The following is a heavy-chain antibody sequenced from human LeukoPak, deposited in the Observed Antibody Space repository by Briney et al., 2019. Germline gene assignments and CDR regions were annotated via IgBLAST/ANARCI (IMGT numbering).Heavy chain of an antibody. J-gene: IGHJ4*02. CDR3: ARELAGGGLDY. D-gene: IGHD3-3*02. V-gene: IGHV3-30-3*01. CDR1: GFTFSSYA. Sequence: PGGSLRLSCAASGFTFSSYATHWVRQAPGKGLEWVAVISYDGSNKYYADSVKGRFTISRDNSKNTLYLQMNSLRAEDTAVYYCARELAGGGLDYWGQGTLVTVSS. CDR2: ISYDGSNK.